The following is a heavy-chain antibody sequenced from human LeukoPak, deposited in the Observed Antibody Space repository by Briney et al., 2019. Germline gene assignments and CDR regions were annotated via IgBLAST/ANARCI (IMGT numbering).Heavy chain of an antibody. D-gene: IGHD3-22*01. V-gene: IGHV1-2*02. J-gene: IGHJ5*02. CDR3: ARGYYYEPNWFDP. CDR1: GYSFTGYY. CDR2: INPNSGGT. Sequence: GASVKASCKASGYSFTGYYMHWVRQAPGQGLEWMGWINPNSGGTNYAQKFQGRVTMTRDTSISTAYMELSRLRSDDTAVYYCARGYYYEPNWFDPWGQGTLVTVSS.